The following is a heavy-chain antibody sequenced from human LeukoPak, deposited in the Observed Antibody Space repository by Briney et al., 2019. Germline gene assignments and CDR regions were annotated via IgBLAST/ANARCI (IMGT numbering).Heavy chain of an antibody. V-gene: IGHV3-74*01. CDR1: GFTFSSYW. CDR2: INSDGSST. D-gene: IGHD2-2*01. Sequence: GGSLRLSCAASGFTFSSYWMHWIRQAPGKGLVWVSRINSDGSSTSYADSVKGRFTISRDNAKNTLYLQMNSLRAEDTAVYYCARDSSSTYYYYYYMDVWGKGTTVTVSS. J-gene: IGHJ6*03. CDR3: ARDSSSTYYYYYYMDV.